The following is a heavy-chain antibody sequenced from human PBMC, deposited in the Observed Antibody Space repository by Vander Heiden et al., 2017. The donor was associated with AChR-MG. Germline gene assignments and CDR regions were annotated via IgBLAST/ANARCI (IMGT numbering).Heavy chain of an antibody. Sequence: QVQLVESGGGVVQSGRSLRLSCAASGFTFSRDAMHGVRQAPGRGLEWVAVISYDGSNKYYADSVKGRFTISRDNSKNTLYLQMNSLRAEDTAVYYCARPYYDILTGSPFDPWGQGTLVTVSS. CDR3: ARPYYDILTGSPFDP. CDR1: GFTFSRDA. CDR2: ISYDGSNK. D-gene: IGHD3-9*01. V-gene: IGHV3-30-3*01. J-gene: IGHJ5*02.